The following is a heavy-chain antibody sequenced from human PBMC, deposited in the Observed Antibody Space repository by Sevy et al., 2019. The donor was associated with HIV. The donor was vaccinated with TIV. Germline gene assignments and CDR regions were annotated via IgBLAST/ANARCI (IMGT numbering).Heavy chain of an antibody. CDR1: GFTFSSYS. D-gene: IGHD6-25*01. J-gene: IGHJ6*02. CDR3: ARMGGLTDNGMDV. CDR2: ISTINNYI. Sequence: GGSLRLSCAASGFTFSSYSMNWVRQAPGNGLEWVSSISTINNYIYYADSMKGRFTISSDNAKNSLFLQMNSLRAEDTAVYYCARMGGLTDNGMDVSGQRTTVTVSS. V-gene: IGHV3-21*01.